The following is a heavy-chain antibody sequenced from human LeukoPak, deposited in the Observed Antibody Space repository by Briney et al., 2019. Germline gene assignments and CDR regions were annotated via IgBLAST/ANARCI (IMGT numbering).Heavy chain of an antibody. CDR1: GGSISRYY. Sequence: SETLSLTCTVSGGSISRYYWSWIRQPPGKGLEWIGYIYYSGSTNYNPSLKSRVTISVDTSKNQFSLKLSSVTAADTAVYYCARGPELDYWGQGTLVTVSS. CDR3: ARGPELDY. J-gene: IGHJ4*02. CDR2: IYYSGST. V-gene: IGHV4-59*12.